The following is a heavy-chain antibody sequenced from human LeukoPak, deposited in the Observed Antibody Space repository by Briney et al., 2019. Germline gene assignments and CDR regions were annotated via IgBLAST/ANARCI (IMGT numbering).Heavy chain of an antibody. CDR2: IYPGDSDT. CDR3: ARDSSGYRGHYYGMDV. Sequence: GESLKISCKGSGYSFTSYWIGWVRQMPGKSLEWMGIIYPGDSDTRYSPSFQGQVTISADKSISTAYLQWSSLKASDTAMYYCARDSSGYRGHYYGMDVWGQGTTVTVSS. V-gene: IGHV5-51*01. CDR1: GYSFTSYW. D-gene: IGHD3-22*01. J-gene: IGHJ6*02.